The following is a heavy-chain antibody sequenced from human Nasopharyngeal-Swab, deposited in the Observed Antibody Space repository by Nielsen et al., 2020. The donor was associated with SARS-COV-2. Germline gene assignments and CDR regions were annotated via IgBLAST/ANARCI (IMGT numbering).Heavy chain of an antibody. J-gene: IGHJ6*02. Sequence: GESLKISCSASGFTLSSYAMHWVRQAPGKGLEYVSAISSNGGSTYYADSVKGRFTISRDNSKNTLYLQMSSLRAEDTAVYYCVKAGLGFRIAAAETGIAVAGTVGGYGMDVWGQGTTVTVSS. CDR2: ISSNGGST. V-gene: IGHV3-64D*06. D-gene: IGHD6-19*01. CDR1: GFTLSSYA. CDR3: VKAGLGFRIAAAETGIAVAGTVGGYGMDV.